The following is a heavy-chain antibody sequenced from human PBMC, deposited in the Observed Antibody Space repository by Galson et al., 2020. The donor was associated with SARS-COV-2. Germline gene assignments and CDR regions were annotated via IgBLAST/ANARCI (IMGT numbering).Heavy chain of an antibody. D-gene: IGHD2-2*01. CDR2: IHHSGSP. Sequence: ETSETLSLTCAVYVGSFSGFSWSWVRQSHGKGLEWFGEIHHSGSPHYNPSLKSRVTISVDTSKNQFSLKLTSVTAAETGVYYCARGRVGVVPAPILGLGPYYDYYAMDVWGQWTTITVSS. J-gene: IGHJ6*02. CDR3: ARGRVGVVPAPILGLGPYYDYYAMDV. V-gene: IGHV4-34*01. CDR1: VGSFSGFS.